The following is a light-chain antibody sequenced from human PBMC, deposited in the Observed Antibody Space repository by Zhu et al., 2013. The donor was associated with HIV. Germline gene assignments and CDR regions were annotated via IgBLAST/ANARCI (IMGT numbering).Light chain of an antibody. V-gene: IGKV3-11*01. J-gene: IGKJ5*01. CDR1: QSISSS. Sequence: EVVLTQSPATLSLSPGGRAALSCRASQSISSSLAWYQHKPGQSPRLVIYDASKRATGTPARFSGSGSGTDFTLSINTVEPDDSAVYYCQQYGWPPDTFGQGTRLDIK. CDR3: QQYGWPPDT. CDR2: DAS.